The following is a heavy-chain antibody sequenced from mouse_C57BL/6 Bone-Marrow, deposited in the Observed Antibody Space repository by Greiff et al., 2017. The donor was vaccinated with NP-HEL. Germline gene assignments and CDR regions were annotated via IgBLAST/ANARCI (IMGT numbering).Heavy chain of an antibody. J-gene: IGHJ3*01. CDR2: IYPGDGDT. CDR3: ARGSPYYYGSSYPFAY. D-gene: IGHD1-1*01. CDR1: GYAFSSYW. Sequence: QVQLKQSGAELVKPGASVKISCKASGYAFSSYWMNWVKQRPGKGLEWIGQIYPGDGDTNYNGKFKGKATLTADKSSSTAYMQLSSLTSEDSAVYFCARGSPYYYGSSYPFAYWGQGTLVTVSA. V-gene: IGHV1-80*01.